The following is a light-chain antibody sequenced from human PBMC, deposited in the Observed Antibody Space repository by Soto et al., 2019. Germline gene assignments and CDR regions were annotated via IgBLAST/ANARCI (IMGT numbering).Light chain of an antibody. Sequence: EIVMTQSPAPLSVSPEERATLYCRASQRISSNLAWYQHKPGQAPRLLIFGASTRATSIPARFSGSGSGTDFTLTISSLEPEDFAVYYCQQRSNWPPITCGQGTRLEIK. CDR3: QQRSNWPPIT. J-gene: IGKJ5*01. V-gene: IGKV3-15*01. CDR1: QRISSN. CDR2: GAS.